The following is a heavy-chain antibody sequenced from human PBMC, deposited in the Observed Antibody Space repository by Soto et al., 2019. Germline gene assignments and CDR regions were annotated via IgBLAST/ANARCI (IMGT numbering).Heavy chain of an antibody. D-gene: IGHD6-13*01. J-gene: IGHJ4*02. V-gene: IGHV2-5*02. CDR2: IYWDDDK. CDR3: AHRKIAAAGTVFDY. CDR1: GFSLSTSGVG. Sequence: ASGPTLVNPTQTLTLTCTFSGFSLSTSGVGVGWIRQPPGKALEWLALIYWDDDKRYSPSLKSRLTITKDTSKNQVVLTMTNMDPVDTATYYWAHRKIAAAGTVFDYWGQGTLVTVSS.